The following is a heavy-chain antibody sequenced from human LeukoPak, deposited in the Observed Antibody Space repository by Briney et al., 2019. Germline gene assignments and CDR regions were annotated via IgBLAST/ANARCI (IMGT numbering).Heavy chain of an antibody. CDR1: GFTFSSYA. V-gene: IGHV3-64D*06. J-gene: IGHJ4*02. CDR3: VKVTQYYFDY. Sequence: GGSLRLSCSASGFTFSSYAMHWVRKAPGKGLEYVSAISSNGGSTYYADSVKGRFTISRDNSKNTLYLQMSSLRAEDTAVYYCVKVTQYYFDYWGQGTLVTVSS. CDR2: ISSNGGST.